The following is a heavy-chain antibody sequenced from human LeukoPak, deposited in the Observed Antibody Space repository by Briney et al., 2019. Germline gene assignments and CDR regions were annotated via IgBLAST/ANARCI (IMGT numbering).Heavy chain of an antibody. V-gene: IGHV4-39*07. J-gene: IGHJ4*02. CDR3: ARATQITIFGVVTGFDY. CDR1: GGSVSSSSYY. Sequence: PSETLSLTCTVSGGSVSSSSYYWGWIRQPPGKGLEWIGSIYYSGSTYYNPSLKSRVTISVDTSKNQFSLKLSSVTAADTAVYYCARATQITIFGVVTGFDYWGQGTLVTVSS. D-gene: IGHD3-3*01. CDR2: IYYSGST.